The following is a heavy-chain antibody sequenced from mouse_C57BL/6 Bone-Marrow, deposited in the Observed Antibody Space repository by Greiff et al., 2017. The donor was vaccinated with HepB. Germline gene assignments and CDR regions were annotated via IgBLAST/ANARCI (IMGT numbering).Heavy chain of an antibody. J-gene: IGHJ1*03. Sequence: EVQLVESGGGLVQPKGSLKLSCAASGFSFNTYAMNWVRQAPGKGLEWVARIRSKSNNYATYYADSVKDRFTISRDDSESMLYLQMNNLKTEDTAMYYCVSLYDYGGYFDVWGTGTTVTVSS. CDR2: IRSKSNNYAT. D-gene: IGHD2-4*01. V-gene: IGHV10-1*01. CDR1: GFSFNTYA. CDR3: VSLYDYGGYFDV.